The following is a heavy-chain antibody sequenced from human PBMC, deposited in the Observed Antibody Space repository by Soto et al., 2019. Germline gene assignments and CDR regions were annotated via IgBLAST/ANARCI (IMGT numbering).Heavy chain of an antibody. CDR3: ARRIGGGGVGL. V-gene: IGHV6-1*01. CDR1: GDSVSSNSAI. CDR2: TYYRSKWYN. J-gene: IGHJ6*02. D-gene: IGHD3-3*01. Sequence: QVQLQQSGPGLVKPSQTLSVTCAISGDSVSSNSAIWIWIRQSPSRGLEWLGRTYYRSKWYNDYAVSVKSRNTSKPDKYQDHFSPQLDSGTPQGRAVYYLARRIGGGGVGLWGQGTTVTVS.